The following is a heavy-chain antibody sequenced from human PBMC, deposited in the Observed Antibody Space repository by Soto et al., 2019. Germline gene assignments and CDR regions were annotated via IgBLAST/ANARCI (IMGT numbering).Heavy chain of an antibody. CDR1: GGTFSSYA. CDR3: ARDRCISKSCYVFILDV. D-gene: IGHD2-2*01. J-gene: IGHJ6*02. Sequence: QVQLVQSGAEVKKPGSSVKVSCKASGGTFSSYAISWVRQAPGQGLEWMGGIIPIFGTANYAQKFQGRVTHAQTSHYAPRIRRTVPITADESTSPAYMELSRLRPEDTVVCHCARDRCISKSCYVFILDVWGHGATVTVSS. V-gene: IGHV1-69*12. CDR2: IIPIFGTA.